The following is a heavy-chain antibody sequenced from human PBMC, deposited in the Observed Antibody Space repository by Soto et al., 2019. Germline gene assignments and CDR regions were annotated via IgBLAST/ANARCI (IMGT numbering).Heavy chain of an antibody. D-gene: IGHD4-17*01. V-gene: IGHV4-34*01. CDR1: GGSFNGYY. CDR3: ESQRCTETTFDY. J-gene: IGHJ4*02. Sequence: QVQLRQWGAGLVKPSETLSLTCAVYGGSFNGYYWNWIRQPPGKGLEWIGEINHSGRTNYNPSLKSRVSVSVDTSKNQFSLRLSSVTAADTAVYYCESQRCTETTFDYWGQGTLVTVSS. CDR2: INHSGRT.